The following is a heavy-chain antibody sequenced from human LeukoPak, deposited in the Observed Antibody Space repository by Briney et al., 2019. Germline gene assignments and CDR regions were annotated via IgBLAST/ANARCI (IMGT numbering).Heavy chain of an antibody. D-gene: IGHD2-21*02. CDR2: IYYSGST. CDR3: ARWGVETTRAFDI. J-gene: IGHJ3*02. Sequence: SETLSLTCTVSGGSISSYYWSWIRQPPGKGLEWIGYIYYSGSTNYNPSLKSRVTISVDTSKNQFSLKLSSVTAADTAVYYCARWGVETTRAFDIWGQGTMVIVSS. CDR1: GGSISSYY. V-gene: IGHV4-59*01.